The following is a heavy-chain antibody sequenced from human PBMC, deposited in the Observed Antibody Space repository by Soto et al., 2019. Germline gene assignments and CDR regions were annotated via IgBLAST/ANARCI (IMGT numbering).Heavy chain of an antibody. CDR3: AREANYYDSSGYYLLTYFDY. V-gene: IGHV3-49*05. CDR1: GFTFGDYA. CDR2: IRSKTYGGTT. J-gene: IGHJ4*02. Sequence: VQLVESGGGLVKPGRSLRLSCTASGFTFGDYAMSWFRQAPGKGLEWVGFIRSKTYGGTTEYAASVKGRFTISRDDSKSIAYLQMNSLKTEDTAVYYCAREANYYDSSGYYLLTYFDYWGQGTLVTVSS. D-gene: IGHD3-22*01.